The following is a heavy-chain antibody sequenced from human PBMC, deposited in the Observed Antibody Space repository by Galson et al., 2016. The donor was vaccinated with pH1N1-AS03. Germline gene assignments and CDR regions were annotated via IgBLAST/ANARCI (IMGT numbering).Heavy chain of an antibody. CDR3: ARDALGGEYGMDV. Sequence: SLRLSCAASGFTFSSYSMNWVRQAPGKGLEWVSYISSSRRTIYYADSVKGRFTISTDNAKNSLYLQMSSLRAEDTAVYYCARDALGGEYGMDVWGQGITVTVSS. CDR2: ISSSRRTI. V-gene: IGHV3-48*01. CDR1: GFTFSSYS. D-gene: IGHD3-16*01. J-gene: IGHJ6*02.